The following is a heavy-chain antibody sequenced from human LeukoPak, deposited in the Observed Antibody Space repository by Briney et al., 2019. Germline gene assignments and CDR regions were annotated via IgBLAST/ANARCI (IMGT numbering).Heavy chain of an antibody. Sequence: GGSLRLSCAASGFTFSSYSMNWVRQAPGKGLEWVSYISSSSSTIYYADSVKGRFTISRDNAKNSLYLQMNSLRAEDTAVYYCARDSSGWFSYLYYFDYWGQGTLVTVSS. J-gene: IGHJ4*02. V-gene: IGHV3-48*01. CDR1: GFTFSSYS. CDR2: ISSSSSTI. CDR3: ARDSSGWFSYLYYFDY. D-gene: IGHD6-19*01.